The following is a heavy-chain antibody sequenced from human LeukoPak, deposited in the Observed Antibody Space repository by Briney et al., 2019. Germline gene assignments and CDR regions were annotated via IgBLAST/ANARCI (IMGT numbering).Heavy chain of an antibody. Sequence: SETLSLTCAVYGGSFSGYYWSWIRQPPGKGLEWIGEINHSGSTNYNPSLKSRATISVDTSKNQFSLKLSSVTAADTAVYYCARDRLVPARHGWFDPWGQGTLVTVSS. V-gene: IGHV4-34*01. J-gene: IGHJ5*02. D-gene: IGHD2-2*01. CDR2: INHSGST. CDR1: GGSFSGYY. CDR3: ARDRLVPARHGWFDP.